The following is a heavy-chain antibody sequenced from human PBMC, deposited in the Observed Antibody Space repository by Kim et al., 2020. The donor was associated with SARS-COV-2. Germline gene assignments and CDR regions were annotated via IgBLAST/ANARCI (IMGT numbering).Heavy chain of an antibody. D-gene: IGHD1-1*01. CDR3: ARLQKSGYYYYGMDV. V-gene: IGHV4-39*01. J-gene: IGHJ6*02. Sequence: PSLRSRVTISVATSKNQFSLKLSSVTAADTAVYYCARLQKSGYYYYGMDVWGQGTTVTVSS.